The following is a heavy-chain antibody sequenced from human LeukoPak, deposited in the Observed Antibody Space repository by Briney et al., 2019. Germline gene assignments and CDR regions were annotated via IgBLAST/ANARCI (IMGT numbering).Heavy chain of an antibody. CDR3: ARDAPPVV. CDR2: IKSEGSST. Sequence: PGESLSLTCAASGVTFSSSWMHWVRQAPGKGLVWVSRIKSEGSSTSYADSVKGRFTISRDNAKNTLYLQMNSLRAEDTAVYYCARDAPPVVWGQGALVTVSS. D-gene: IGHD3-16*02. CDR1: GVTFSSSW. V-gene: IGHV3-74*01. J-gene: IGHJ4*02.